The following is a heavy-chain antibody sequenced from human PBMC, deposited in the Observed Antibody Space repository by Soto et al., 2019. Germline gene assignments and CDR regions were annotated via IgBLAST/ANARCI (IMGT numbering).Heavy chain of an antibody. CDR1: GFTFSSYA. V-gene: IGHV3-30-3*01. CDR2: ISYDGSNK. Sequence: QVQLVESGGGVVQPGRSLRLSCAASGFTFSSYAMHWVRQAPGKGLEWVAVISYDGSNKYYADSVKGRFTISRDNSKKLYLQMNSLRADDTSVYSCVREKSLYSSGWHRRHVDYWGQGTLVTVSS. CDR3: VREKSLYSSGWHRRHVDY. D-gene: IGHD6-19*01. J-gene: IGHJ4*02.